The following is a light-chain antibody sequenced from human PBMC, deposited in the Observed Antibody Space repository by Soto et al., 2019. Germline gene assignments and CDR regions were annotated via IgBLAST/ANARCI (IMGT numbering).Light chain of an antibody. Sequence: IVLTQSPGTLSLSPGERATLSCGASQSVTNNFLAWYQQKPGQAPRLLIYGAYSRATGVPDRFSGSGSGTDFALTITRLEPGDFAVYYCQQYGTPLFTCGPGTKVDIK. J-gene: IGKJ3*01. CDR1: QSVTNNF. CDR2: GAY. V-gene: IGKV3-20*01. CDR3: QQYGTPLFT.